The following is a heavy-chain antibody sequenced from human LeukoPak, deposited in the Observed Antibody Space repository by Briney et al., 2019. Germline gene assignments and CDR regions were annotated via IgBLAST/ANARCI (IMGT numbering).Heavy chain of an antibody. CDR3: ARNRDYYDSNNYYDVFDI. J-gene: IGHJ3*02. V-gene: IGHV3-20*04. D-gene: IGHD3-22*01. CDR1: GGSISNYY. CDR2: INWNGDNT. Sequence: ETLSLTCTVSGGSISNYYWGWIRQAPGKGLEWVSGINWNGDNTGYADSVKGRFTISRDNAKNSLYLQMNNLRAEDTALYYCARNRDYYDSNNYYDVFDIWGQGTTVTVSS.